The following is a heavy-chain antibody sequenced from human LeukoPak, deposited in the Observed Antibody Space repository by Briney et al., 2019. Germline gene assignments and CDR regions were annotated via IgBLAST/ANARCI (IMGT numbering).Heavy chain of an antibody. V-gene: IGHV4-39*07. CDR1: GGSISSSSYY. CDR2: IYYSGST. Sequence: PSETLSLTCTVPGGSISSSSYYWGWIRQPPGKGLEWIGSIYYSGSTYYNPSLKSRVTISVDTSKNQFSLKLSSVTAADTAVYYCASLVRGSYYYFDYWGQGTLVTVSS. J-gene: IGHJ4*02. CDR3: ASLVRGSYYYFDY. D-gene: IGHD1-26*01.